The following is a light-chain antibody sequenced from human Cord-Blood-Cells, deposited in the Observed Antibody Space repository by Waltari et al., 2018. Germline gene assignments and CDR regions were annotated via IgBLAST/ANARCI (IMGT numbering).Light chain of an antibody. CDR3: QQSYSTPPT. V-gene: IGKV1-39*01. CDR1: QSISSY. CDR2: AAS. Sequence: DMQMTQSPSSLSAYVGDRVTITCRASQSISSYLNWYQQKPRKAPKLLIYAASSLQSGVPSRFSGSGSGTDFTLTISSLQPEDFATYYCQQSYSTPPTFGGGTKVEIK. J-gene: IGKJ4*01.